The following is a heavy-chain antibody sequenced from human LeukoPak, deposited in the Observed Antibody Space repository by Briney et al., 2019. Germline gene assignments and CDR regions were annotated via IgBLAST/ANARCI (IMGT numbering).Heavy chain of an antibody. J-gene: IGHJ5*02. CDR2: ISSTGSTI. CDR3: ASRGSQSGYFLWFDP. CDR1: GFTFSSYE. D-gene: IGHD3-3*01. Sequence: SGRSLRLSCAASGFTFSSYEMNWVRQAPGKGLEWVSYISSTGSTIYYADSVKGRFTISRDNAKNSLYLQMNSLRAEDTAVYYCASRGSQSGYFLWFDPWGQGTLVTVSS. V-gene: IGHV3-48*03.